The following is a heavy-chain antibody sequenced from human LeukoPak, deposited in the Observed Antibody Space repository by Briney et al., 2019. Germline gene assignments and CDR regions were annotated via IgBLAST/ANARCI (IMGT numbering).Heavy chain of an antibody. CDR3: ARARSGYYQT. J-gene: IGHJ4*02. CDR2: IYYSGST. D-gene: IGHD3-22*01. V-gene: IGHV4-61*01. Sequence: PSETLSLTCTVSGGSVSSGSYYWSRIRQPPGKGLEWIGYIYYSGSTNYNPSLKSRVTISVDTSKNQFSLKLSSVTAADTAVYYCARARSGYYQTWGQGTLVTVSS. CDR1: GGSVSSGSYY.